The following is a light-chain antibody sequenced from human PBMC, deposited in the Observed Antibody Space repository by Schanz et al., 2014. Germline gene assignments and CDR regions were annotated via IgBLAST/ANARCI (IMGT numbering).Light chain of an antibody. V-gene: IGLV2-8*01. Sequence: QSALTQPPSASGSPGQSVTISCTGTSSDVGGYNYVSWYQQHPGKAPKLMIYEVSKRPSGVPDRFSGSILGNKAALTITGGQADDESDYYCVLYMGSGIWWFGGGTKVTVL. J-gene: IGLJ3*02. CDR1: SSDVGGYNY. CDR2: EVS. CDR3: VLYMGSGIWW.